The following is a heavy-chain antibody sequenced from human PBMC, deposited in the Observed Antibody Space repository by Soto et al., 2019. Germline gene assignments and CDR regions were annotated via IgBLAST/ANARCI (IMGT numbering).Heavy chain of an antibody. CDR3: ARQRKGAAAGPVDAFDI. CDR1: GYTFTVYY. D-gene: IGHD6-13*01. Sequence: QVHLVQSGAEVKKPGASVKVSCKASGYTFTVYYLHWVRQAPGQGLESMGWISPNSGGTFAAQKFQGRVTMTRDTSVNMAYMELTSLKSDDTAVYYCARQRKGAAAGPVDAFDIWGQGTMVTVSS. CDR2: ISPNSGGT. V-gene: IGHV1-2*02. J-gene: IGHJ3*02.